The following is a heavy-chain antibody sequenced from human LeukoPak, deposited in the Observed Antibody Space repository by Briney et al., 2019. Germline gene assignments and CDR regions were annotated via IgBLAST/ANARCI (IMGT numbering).Heavy chain of an antibody. CDR2: IYYSGST. J-gene: IGHJ4*02. CDR3: ARAVGPYGSGSYTFDY. Sequence: SETLSLTCTVSGGSISSGGYYWSWIRQHPGKGLEWIGYIYYSGSTYYNPSLKSRVTISVDTSKNQFSLKLSSVTAADTAVYYCARAVGPYGSGSYTFDYWGQGTLVTVSS. CDR1: GGSISSGGYY. V-gene: IGHV4-31*03. D-gene: IGHD3-10*01.